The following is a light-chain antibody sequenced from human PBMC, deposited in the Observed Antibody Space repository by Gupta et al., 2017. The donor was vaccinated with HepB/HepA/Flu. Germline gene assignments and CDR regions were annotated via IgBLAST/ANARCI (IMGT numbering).Light chain of an antibody. CDR3: QQYGSSHWT. CDR1: QSVRSTY. CDR2: GSS. V-gene: IGKV3-20*01. Sequence: EIVLTQSPGTLSLSPGERATLSCRASQSVRSTYLAWYQQKPGQAPRLLIYGSSSRATGIPDRFCGSGSGTDFTLTISRLEPEDFAVYYCQQYGSSHWTFGQGTKVEIK. J-gene: IGKJ1*01.